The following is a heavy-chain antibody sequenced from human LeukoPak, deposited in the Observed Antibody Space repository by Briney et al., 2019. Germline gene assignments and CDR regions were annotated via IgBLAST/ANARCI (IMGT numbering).Heavy chain of an antibody. CDR1: GGSISSYY. D-gene: IGHD2-2*02. V-gene: IGHV4-59*01. CDR2: IYYSGST. Sequence: SETLSLTCTVSGGSISSYYWSWIRQPPGKGLEWIGYIYYSGSTNYNPSLKSRVTISVDTSKNQFSLKLSSVTAADTAAYYCARGRRYCSSTSCYTNWFDPWGQGTLVTVSS. CDR3: ARGRRYCSSTSCYTNWFDP. J-gene: IGHJ5*02.